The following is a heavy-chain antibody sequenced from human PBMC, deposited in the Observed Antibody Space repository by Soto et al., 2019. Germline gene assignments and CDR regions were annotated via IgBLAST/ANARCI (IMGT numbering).Heavy chain of an antibody. CDR1: GDSVSSNSAA. V-gene: IGHV6-1*01. J-gene: IGHJ5*02. CDR2: TYYRSKWYN. CDR3: ARDKGQSSGWYEINWFDP. Sequence: SQTLSLSCAISGDSVSSNSAAWNCISQSPSRGLEWLGRTYYRSKWYNDYAVSVKSRITINPDTSKNQFSLQLNSVTPEDTAVYYCARDKGQSSGWYEINWFDPWGQGTLVTVSS. D-gene: IGHD6-19*01.